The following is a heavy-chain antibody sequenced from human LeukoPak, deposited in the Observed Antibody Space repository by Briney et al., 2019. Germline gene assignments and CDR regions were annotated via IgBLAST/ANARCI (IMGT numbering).Heavy chain of an antibody. Sequence: ASVKVSCKASGGTFSNYAISWVRQAPGQGLEWMGGIIPILDTTNHAQKFQGRVTITADKSTSTAYMELSSLRSEDTAVCYCARWRHTLARRWFDPWGQGTLVTVSS. V-gene: IGHV1-69*10. D-gene: IGHD2-2*02. J-gene: IGHJ5*02. CDR2: IIPILDTT. CDR1: GGTFSNYA. CDR3: ARWRHTLARRWFDP.